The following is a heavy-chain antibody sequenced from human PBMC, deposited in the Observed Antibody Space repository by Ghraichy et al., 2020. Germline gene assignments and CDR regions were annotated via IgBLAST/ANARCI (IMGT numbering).Heavy chain of an antibody. CDR3: AKVVVAAGYSSGWWDY. CDR2: ISGSGGST. D-gene: IGHD6-19*01. CDR1: GFTFSSYA. Sequence: GGSLRLSCAASGFTFSSYAMSWVRQAPGKGLEWVSAISGSGGSTYYADSVKGRFTISRDNSKNTLYLQMNSLRAEDTAVYYCAKVVVAAGYSSGWWDYWGQGTLVTVSS. J-gene: IGHJ4*02. V-gene: IGHV3-23*01.